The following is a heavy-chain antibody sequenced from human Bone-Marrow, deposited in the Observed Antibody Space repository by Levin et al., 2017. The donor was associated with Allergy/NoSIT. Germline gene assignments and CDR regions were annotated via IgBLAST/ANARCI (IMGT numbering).Heavy chain of an antibody. Sequence: PSETLSLTCAVYGGSFSGYYWSWIRQPPGKGLEWIGEINHSGSTNYNPSLKSRVTISVDTSKNQFSLKLSSVTAADTAVYYCARGRDSSGQQGDYWGQGTLVTVSS. J-gene: IGHJ4*02. CDR1: GGSFSGYY. CDR3: ARGRDSSGQQGDY. CDR2: INHSGST. D-gene: IGHD3-22*01. V-gene: IGHV4-34*01.